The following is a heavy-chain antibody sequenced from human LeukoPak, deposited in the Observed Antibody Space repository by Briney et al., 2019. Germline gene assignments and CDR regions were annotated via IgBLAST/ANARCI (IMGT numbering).Heavy chain of an antibody. CDR2: INPNSGGT. CDR1: GYTFTGYY. CDR3: ARGVFEWELRLLDYYYYMDV. D-gene: IGHD1-26*01. J-gene: IGHJ6*03. Sequence: ASVKVSCKASGYTFTGYYTHWVRQAPGQGLEWMGWINPNSGGTNYAQKFQGRVTMARDTSISTAYMELSRLRSDDTAVYYCARGVFEWELRLLDYYYYMDVWGKGTTVTVSS. V-gene: IGHV1-2*02.